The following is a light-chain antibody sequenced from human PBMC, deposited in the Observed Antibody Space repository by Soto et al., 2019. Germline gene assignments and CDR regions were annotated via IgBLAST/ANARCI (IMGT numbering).Light chain of an antibody. CDR2: DAS. CDR3: QHYGYSPA. J-gene: IGKJ4*01. Sequence: EIVLTQSPGTLSLSPGKRATLSCRASQSVSSSYLAWYQQKPGQAPRLLIYDASSRATGIPDRFSGSGSGTDFTLTISRLEPEDFAVYYCQHYGYSPAFGGGTKVEIK. CDR1: QSVSSSY. V-gene: IGKV3-20*01.